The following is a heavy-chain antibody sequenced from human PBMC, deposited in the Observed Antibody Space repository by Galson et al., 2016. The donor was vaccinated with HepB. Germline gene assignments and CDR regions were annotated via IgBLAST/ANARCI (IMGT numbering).Heavy chain of an antibody. Sequence: SVKVSCKASGYTFNSYYMHWVRQAPGQGFEWMGIINPTGGTTTYAQKFQGRVTMTRDTSTRTFYMEMNSLRSEDTAVYYCARDRYGGDRSNAFFDYWGQGTLVTVSS. V-gene: IGHV1-46*02. J-gene: IGHJ4*02. D-gene: IGHD4-23*01. CDR1: GYTFNSYY. CDR3: ARDRYGGDRSNAFFDY. CDR2: INPTGGTT.